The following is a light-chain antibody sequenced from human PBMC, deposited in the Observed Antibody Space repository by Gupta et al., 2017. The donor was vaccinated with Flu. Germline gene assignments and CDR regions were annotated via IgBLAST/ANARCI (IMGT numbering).Light chain of an antibody. CDR1: QTRGTF. Sequence: PNSLSASAVDTSSIPCRASQTRGTFLNWYQPKPGGAPGLLIYSVSNLPSGVPSRFSGSGSGADFTLIITKVQPEDFATYYCQQTYSSPSTFGQGTKVEIK. J-gene: IGKJ1*01. V-gene: IGKV1-39*01. CDR2: SVS. CDR3: QQTYSSPST.